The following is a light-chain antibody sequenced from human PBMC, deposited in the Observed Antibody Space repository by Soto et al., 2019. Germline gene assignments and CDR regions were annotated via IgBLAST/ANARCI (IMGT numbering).Light chain of an antibody. V-gene: IGLV2-14*01. CDR1: SSDVGGYNY. CDR2: DVS. CDR3: SSYTSSSTTRVV. J-gene: IGLJ2*01. Sequence: QSALTQPASVSGSPGQSITISCTGTSSDVGGYNYVSWYQQHPGKAPKLMIYDVSNRPSGVSNRFSGSKSGNTASLTSSGLEAEEEVDYYCSSYTSSSTTRVVFAGGTKVTVL.